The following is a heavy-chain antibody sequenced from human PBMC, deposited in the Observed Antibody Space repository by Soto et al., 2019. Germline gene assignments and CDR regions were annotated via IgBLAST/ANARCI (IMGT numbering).Heavy chain of an antibody. J-gene: IGHJ4*02. CDR2: ITSDTNTI. Sequence: EVQLVESGGGLVQPGGSLRLTCVASGFPFSIYSMNWVRQAPGKGLEWSSYITSDTNTIKYADSVKGRFTIPRDNAKILVYLQMNSLRDEDTAVYFCARSVEGHFDYWGQGTVVTVSS. CDR3: ARSVEGHFDY. D-gene: IGHD6-19*01. V-gene: IGHV3-48*02. CDR1: GFPFSIYS.